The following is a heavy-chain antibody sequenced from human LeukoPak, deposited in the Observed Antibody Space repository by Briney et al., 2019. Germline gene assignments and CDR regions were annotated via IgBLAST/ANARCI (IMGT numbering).Heavy chain of an antibody. D-gene: IGHD3-10*01. CDR1: GGSIRSSYYY. V-gene: IGHV4-39*02. CDR2: IYDSGST. Sequence: KASETLSLTCTVSGGSIRSSYYYWGWIRQPPGKGLEWIGSIYDSGSTYYNPSLKSRVTISVDTSKNQFSLKLNSVTAADTAVYYCARDRVREDADAFDIWGQGTMVTVSS. CDR3: ARDRVREDADAFDI. J-gene: IGHJ3*02.